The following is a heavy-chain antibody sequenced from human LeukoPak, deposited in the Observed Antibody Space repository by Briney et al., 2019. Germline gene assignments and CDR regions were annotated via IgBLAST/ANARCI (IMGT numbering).Heavy chain of an antibody. CDR1: GFTFSTYS. CDR3: ARASYSGYDDDAFDI. D-gene: IGHD5-12*01. V-gene: IGHV3-21*01. J-gene: IGHJ3*02. Sequence: GGSLRLSCAASGFTFSTYSMNWVRQAPGKGLEWVSCISGSSRNVYYADSVKGRFTISRDNARNSLYLQMNSLRAEDTAVYYCARASYSGYDDDAFDIWGQGTMVTVSS. CDR2: ISGSSRNV.